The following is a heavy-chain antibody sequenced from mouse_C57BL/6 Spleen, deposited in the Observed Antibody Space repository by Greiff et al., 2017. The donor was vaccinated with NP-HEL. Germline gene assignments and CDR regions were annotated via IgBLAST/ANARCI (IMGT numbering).Heavy chain of an antibody. D-gene: IGHD2-3*01. CDR3: ARGGYYDY. CDR1: GYTFTSYW. V-gene: IGHV1-69*01. J-gene: IGHJ2*01. Sequence: VQLQQPGAELVMPGASVKLSCKASGYTFTSYWMHWVKQRPGQGLEWIGEIDPSDSYTNYNQKFKGKSTLTVDKSSSTAYMQLSSLTSEDSAVYYCARGGYYDYGGQGTTLTVSS. CDR2: IDPSDSYT.